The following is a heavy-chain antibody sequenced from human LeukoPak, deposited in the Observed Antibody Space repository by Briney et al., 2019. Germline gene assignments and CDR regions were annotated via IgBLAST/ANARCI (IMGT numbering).Heavy chain of an antibody. CDR3: ARAQDSSTWWGAFDY. CDR1: GYTFTSYA. J-gene: IGHJ4*02. D-gene: IGHD6-13*01. Sequence: ASVKVSCKASGYTFTSYAMHWVRQAPGQRLEWMGWINAGNGDTKYSQEFQGRVTITRDTSASTAYMELSSLRSEDMAMYYCARAQDSSTWWGAFDYWGQGTLVTVSS. CDR2: INAGNGDT. V-gene: IGHV1-3*03.